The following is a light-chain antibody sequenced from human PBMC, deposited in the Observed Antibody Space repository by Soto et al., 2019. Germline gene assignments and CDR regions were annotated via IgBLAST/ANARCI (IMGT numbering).Light chain of an antibody. CDR2: AAS. CDR3: RQHYRFPRT. J-gene: IGKJ1*01. V-gene: IGKV1-17*01. CDR1: HVIRND. Sequence: DIQVTLSPASVGASVEDRVTITCRASHVIRNDLGWYQQKPGKAPKRLIYAASTLQSGVPSRFSGSRSGPEFTLTISSLQAEDFATYYCRQHYRFPRTFGQGTKVDIK.